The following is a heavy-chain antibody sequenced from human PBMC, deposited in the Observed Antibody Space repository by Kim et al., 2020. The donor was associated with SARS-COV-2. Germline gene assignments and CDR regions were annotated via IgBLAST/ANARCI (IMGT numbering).Heavy chain of an antibody. V-gene: IGHV3-64D*06. CDR3: VKDKGPNSYFFDY. CDR1: GFSFSNYG. CDR2: ISNNGGST. J-gene: IGHJ4*02. Sequence: GGSVGVSGGAGGFSFSNYGMHWVRQAAGKGLEYVSGISNNGGSTYYADSVKGRITISRDNSKNTLYLQMSSLRDEDTAVYLCVKDKGPNSYFFDYWGQGTLVTVCS.